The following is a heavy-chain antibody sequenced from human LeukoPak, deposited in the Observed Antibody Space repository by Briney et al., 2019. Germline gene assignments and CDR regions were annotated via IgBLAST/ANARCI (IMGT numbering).Heavy chain of an antibody. CDR2: IYPGDSDT. J-gene: IGHJ2*01. CDR3: ARSFSEWLQSRWYFDL. Sequence: GESLKISCKGSGYSFTSDWIGWVRQMPGKGLEWMGIIYPGDSDTRYSPPFQGHVTISAEKSISTAYLQWSSLKASDTAMYYCARSFSEWLQSRWYFDLWGRGTLVTVSS. CDR1: GYSFTSDW. D-gene: IGHD5-24*01. V-gene: IGHV5-51*01.